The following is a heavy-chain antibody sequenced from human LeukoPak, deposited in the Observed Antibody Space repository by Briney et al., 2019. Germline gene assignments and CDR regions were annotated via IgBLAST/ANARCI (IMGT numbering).Heavy chain of an antibody. Sequence: KCAGTLRLSCAASGFTLSRYSMNWVRQAPGKGLEWVSSISTVSRYIYYADSVKGRFTISRDNAKSLLYLQMNNLRAEDTAVYYCARVIEDSGSYFCDYWGQGTLVTVSS. D-gene: IGHD1-26*01. CDR3: ARVIEDSGSYFCDY. V-gene: IGHV3-21*06. CDR2: ISTVSRYI. CDR1: GFTLSRYS. J-gene: IGHJ4*02.